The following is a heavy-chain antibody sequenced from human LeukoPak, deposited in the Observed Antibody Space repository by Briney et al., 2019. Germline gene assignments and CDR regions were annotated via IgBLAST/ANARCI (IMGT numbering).Heavy chain of an antibody. Sequence: HPGGSLRLSCAASGFTFSSYAMSWVRQAPGKGLEWVSAISGSGGSTYYADSVKGRFTISRDNSKNTLYLQMNSLRAEDTAVYYCAKATTNYPGHYFDYWGQGTLVTVSS. CDR2: ISGSGGST. V-gene: IGHV3-23*01. CDR1: GFTFSSYA. J-gene: IGHJ4*02. D-gene: IGHD1-7*01. CDR3: AKATTNYPGHYFDY.